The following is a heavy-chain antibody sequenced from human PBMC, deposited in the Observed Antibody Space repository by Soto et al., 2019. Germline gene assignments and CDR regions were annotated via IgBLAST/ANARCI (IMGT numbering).Heavy chain of an antibody. CDR1: GESLSYYY. Sequence: QVQLQQWGAGLLKPSETLSLTCAVYGESLSYYYWSWIRQAPGKGLEWIGEFYHGGSTTYNPSVRSRVAISVATARCQFALTMTSVPAADTAICCGARVKWSARFANWGQGTLVTVSS. J-gene: IGHJ5*02. CDR2: FYHGGST. V-gene: IGHV4-34*01. D-gene: IGHD2-15*01. CDR3: ARVKWSARFAN.